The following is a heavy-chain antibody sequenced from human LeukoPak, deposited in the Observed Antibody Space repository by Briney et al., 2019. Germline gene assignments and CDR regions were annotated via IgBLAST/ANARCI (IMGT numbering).Heavy chain of an antibody. CDR3: ASVVVVAATLDY. V-gene: IGHV4-4*07. CDR2: IYTSGST. Sequence: SETLSLTCTVSGGSISSYYWNWLRQPAGKGLEWIGRIYTSGSTNYNPSLKSRVTISVDTSKNQFSLKLSSVTAADTAVYYCASVVVVAATLDYWGQGTLVTVSS. D-gene: IGHD2-15*01. CDR1: GGSISSYY. J-gene: IGHJ4*02.